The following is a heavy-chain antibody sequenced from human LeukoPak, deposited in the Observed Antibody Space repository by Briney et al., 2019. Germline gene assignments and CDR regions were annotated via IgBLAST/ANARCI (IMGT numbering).Heavy chain of an antibody. D-gene: IGHD3-22*01. Sequence: NTSETLSLTCAVYGGSFSGYYWSWIRQPPGKGLERIGEINHSGSTNYNPSLKSRVTISVDTSKNQFSLKLSSVTAADTAVYYCARRLVPPYYYDSSGYYYFDYWGQGTLVTVSS. CDR2: INHSGST. CDR3: ARRLVPPYYYDSSGYYYFDY. J-gene: IGHJ4*02. V-gene: IGHV4-34*01. CDR1: GGSFSGYY.